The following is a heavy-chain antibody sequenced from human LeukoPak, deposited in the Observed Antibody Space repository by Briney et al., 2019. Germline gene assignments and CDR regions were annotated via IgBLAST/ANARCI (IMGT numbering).Heavy chain of an antibody. Sequence: GGSLRLSCAASGFTFDDYAMHWVRQAPGKGLEWVSGLSWNGATMGYADSVKGRFTISRDNTKNSLYLQMSSLKTEDTALYYCAKDIGIALRGATFENWGQGTLVTVSS. V-gene: IGHV3-9*01. D-gene: IGHD3-10*01. J-gene: IGHJ4*02. CDR3: AKDIGIALRGATFEN. CDR1: GFTFDDYA. CDR2: LSWNGATM.